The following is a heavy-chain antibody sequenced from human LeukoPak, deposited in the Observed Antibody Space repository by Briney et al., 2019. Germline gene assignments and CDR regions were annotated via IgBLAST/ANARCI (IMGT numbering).Heavy chain of an antibody. CDR1: GFTFSSYA. CDR2: ISGSGGST. CDR3: AAAAGDYLDAFDI. D-gene: IGHD4-17*01. Sequence: GGSLRLSCAASGFTFSSYAMSWVRQAPGKGLEWVSAISGSGGSTYYADSVKGRFTISRDNSKNTLYLQMNSLRAEGTAVYYCAAAAGDYLDAFDIWGQGTMVTVSS. V-gene: IGHV3-23*01. J-gene: IGHJ3*02.